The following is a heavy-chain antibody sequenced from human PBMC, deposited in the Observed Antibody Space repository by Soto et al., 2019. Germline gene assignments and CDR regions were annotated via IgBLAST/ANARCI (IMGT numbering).Heavy chain of an antibody. CDR3: AREGNYCSGGSCYFQIDY. CDR2: IWYDGSNK. J-gene: IGHJ4*02. Sequence: QVQLVESGGGVVQPGRSLRLSCAASGFTFSSYGMHWVRQAPGKGLEWVAVIWYDGSNKYYADSVKGRFTISRDNSKNTLYPQMNSLRAEDTAVYYCAREGNYCSGGSCYFQIDYWGQGTLVTVSS. D-gene: IGHD2-15*01. CDR1: GFTFSSYG. V-gene: IGHV3-33*01.